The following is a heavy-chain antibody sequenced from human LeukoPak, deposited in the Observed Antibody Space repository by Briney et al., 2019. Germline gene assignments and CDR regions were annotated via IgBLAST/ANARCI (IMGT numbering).Heavy chain of an antibody. J-gene: IGHJ4*02. D-gene: IGHD1-26*01. V-gene: IGHV4-39*07. Sequence: SSETLSLTCTVSGGSISTSGYYWGWIRQPPGKGLEWIGNIYHSGSTYYNPSLKSRFTISVDTSKNQFSLKLSSVTAADTAVYYCASDLVTSGSYLPYYFDYWGQGTLVTVSS. CDR3: ASDLVTSGSYLPYYFDY. CDR1: GGSISTSGYY. CDR2: IYHSGST.